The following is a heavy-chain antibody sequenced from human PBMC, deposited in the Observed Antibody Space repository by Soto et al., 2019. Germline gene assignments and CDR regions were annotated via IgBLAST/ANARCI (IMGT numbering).Heavy chain of an antibody. D-gene: IGHD3-22*01. V-gene: IGHV1-69*13. CDR3: ARSDYYDSTLHGLAYYYFDD. CDR1: GGTFSSYA. CDR2: IIPIFGTA. J-gene: IGHJ4*02. Sequence: ASVKVSCKASGGTFSSYAVSWVRQAPGQGLEWMGGIIPIFGTANYAQKFQGRVTITADESTSTAYMELSSLRSEDTAVYYCARSDYYDSTLHGLAYYYFDDWGQGTLVTVSS.